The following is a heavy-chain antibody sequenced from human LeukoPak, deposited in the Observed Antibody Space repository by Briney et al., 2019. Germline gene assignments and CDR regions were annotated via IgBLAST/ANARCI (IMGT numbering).Heavy chain of an antibody. CDR3: ARDPRVAAADDWFDP. V-gene: IGHV1-69*13. CDR1: GGTFSSYA. CDR2: IIPIFGTA. Sequence: GASVKVSCKASGGTFSSYAISWVRQAPGQGLEWMGGIIPIFGTANYAQKFQGRVTITADESTSTAYMKLSSLRSEDTAVYYCARDPRVAAADDWFDPWGQGTLVTVSS. J-gene: IGHJ5*02. D-gene: IGHD6-13*01.